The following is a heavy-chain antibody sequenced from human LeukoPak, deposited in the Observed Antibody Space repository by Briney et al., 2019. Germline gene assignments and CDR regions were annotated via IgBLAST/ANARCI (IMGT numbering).Heavy chain of an antibody. Sequence: GGSLRLSCAASGFTFSSYWMSWVRQAPGKGLEWVVNIKPDGSEKYYVDSVKGRFTISRDSARNSLCLQMNSLRAEDTAVYFCARGGSLDVWGQGTTVTVSS. J-gene: IGHJ6*02. CDR2: IKPDGSEK. V-gene: IGHV3-7*01. CDR1: GFTFSSYW. CDR3: ARGGSLDV.